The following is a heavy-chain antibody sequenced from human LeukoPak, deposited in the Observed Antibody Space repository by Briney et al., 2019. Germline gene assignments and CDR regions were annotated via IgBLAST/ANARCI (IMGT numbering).Heavy chain of an antibody. Sequence: ASVKVSCKASEYTFSVYHIHWVRQAPGQGLEWMGWISAYNGNTNYAQKLQGRVTMTTDTSTSTAYMELRSLRSDDTAVYYCARDIRASGSYQNWFDPWGQGTLVTVSS. CDR3: ARDIRASGSYQNWFDP. CDR1: EYTFSVYH. D-gene: IGHD1-26*01. CDR2: ISAYNGNT. V-gene: IGHV1-18*04. J-gene: IGHJ5*02.